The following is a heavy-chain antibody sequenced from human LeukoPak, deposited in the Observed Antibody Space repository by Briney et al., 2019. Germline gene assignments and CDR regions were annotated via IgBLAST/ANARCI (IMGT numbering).Heavy chain of an antibody. Sequence: GGSLRLSCAASGFTFDDYAMHWVRQAPGKGLEWVSGISWNSGSIGYADSVKGRFTISRDNAKNSPYLQMNSLKTEDTAVYYCTTDRDEPYYYGSGSYYLWGQGTLVTVSS. CDR2: ISWNSGSI. CDR3: TTDRDEPYYYGSGSYYL. J-gene: IGHJ4*02. CDR1: GFTFDDYA. V-gene: IGHV3-9*01. D-gene: IGHD3-10*01.